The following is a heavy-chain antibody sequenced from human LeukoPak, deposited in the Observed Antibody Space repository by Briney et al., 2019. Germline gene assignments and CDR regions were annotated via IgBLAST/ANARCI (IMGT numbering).Heavy chain of an antibody. CDR2: IYYSGST. V-gene: IGHV4-59*01. J-gene: IGHJ3*02. CDR3: AREGVGTPGAFDI. Sequence: PSETLSLTCTVSGGSISSYYWSWIRQPPGKGLEWIGYIYYSGSTNYNPSLKSRVTISVDTSKNQFSLKLSSVTAADTAVYYCAREGVGTPGAFDIWGQGTMVTVSS. CDR1: GGSISSYY. D-gene: IGHD2-8*01.